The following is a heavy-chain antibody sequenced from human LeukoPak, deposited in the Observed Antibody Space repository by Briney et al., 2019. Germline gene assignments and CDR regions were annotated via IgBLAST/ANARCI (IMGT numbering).Heavy chain of an antibody. J-gene: IGHJ6*02. CDR1: GYTFTSYG. CDR3: ARDIGSTSWYGMDV. V-gene: IGHV1-18*01. CDR2: ISAYNGNT. Sequence: EASVKVSCKASGYTFTSYGISWVRQAPGQGLEWMGWISAYNGNTNYAQKLQGRVTMTTDTSTSTAYMELRSLRSDDTAVYYCARDIGSTSWYGMDVWGQGTTVTVSS. D-gene: IGHD2-2*01.